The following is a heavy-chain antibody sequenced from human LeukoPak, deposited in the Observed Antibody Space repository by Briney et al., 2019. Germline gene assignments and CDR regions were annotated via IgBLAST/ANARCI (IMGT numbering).Heavy chain of an antibody. CDR2: IDHSGST. Sequence: SGTLSLTCAVSGGSISSSNWWSWVHQPPGKGLEWIGEIDHSGSTNYNPSLRSRVTISVDKSKNQFSLKLSSVTAADTAVYYCARDRWFGELWDGNWFDPWGQGTLVTVSS. V-gene: IGHV4-4*02. J-gene: IGHJ5*02. CDR3: ARDRWFGELWDGNWFDP. D-gene: IGHD3-10*01. CDR1: GGSISSSNW.